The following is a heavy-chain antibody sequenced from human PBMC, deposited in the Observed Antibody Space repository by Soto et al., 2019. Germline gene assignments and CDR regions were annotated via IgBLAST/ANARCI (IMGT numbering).Heavy chain of an antibody. CDR2: IYYSGST. J-gene: IGHJ4*02. CDR3: ARGTDDSSGYYFDY. Sequence: TLSLTCTVSGGSISSGGYYWSWIRQHPGKGLEWIGYIYYSGSTYYNPSLKSRVTISVDTSKNQFSLKLSSVTAADTAVYYCARGTDDSSGYYFDYWGQGTLVTVSS. CDR1: GGSISSGGYY. D-gene: IGHD3-22*01. V-gene: IGHV4-31*03.